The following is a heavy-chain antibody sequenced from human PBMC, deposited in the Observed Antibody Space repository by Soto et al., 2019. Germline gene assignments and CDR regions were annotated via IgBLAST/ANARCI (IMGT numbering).Heavy chain of an antibody. CDR1: ESTVRRDW. D-gene: IGHD1-26*01. CDR3: SGGVGDAF. Sequence: EVLLVESGGGLVQTGGSLRLSCAISESTVRRDWMNWVRQAPGKGLEWVAHTNQDGSEKYYVDSVKGRFTITRDNAKNTLYLQMNSLRVGDTAMYYCSGGVGDAFWGQGTLVTVSS. CDR2: TNQDGSEK. J-gene: IGHJ4*02. V-gene: IGHV3-7*04.